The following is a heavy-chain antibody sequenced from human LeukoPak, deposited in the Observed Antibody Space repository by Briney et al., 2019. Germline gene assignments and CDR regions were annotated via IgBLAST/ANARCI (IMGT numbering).Heavy chain of an antibody. CDR3: AKSVGDSSSRAVDY. J-gene: IGHJ4*02. D-gene: IGHD6-13*01. V-gene: IGHV3-23*01. CDR1: GFTFSSYG. CDR2: ISGSGGST. Sequence: GGSLRLSCAASGFTFSSYGMSWVRQAPGKGLEWVSTISGSGGSTYYADSVKGRFTISRDNSKNTLYLQVNSLRAEDTAVYYCAKSVGDSSSRAVDYWGQGTLVTVSS.